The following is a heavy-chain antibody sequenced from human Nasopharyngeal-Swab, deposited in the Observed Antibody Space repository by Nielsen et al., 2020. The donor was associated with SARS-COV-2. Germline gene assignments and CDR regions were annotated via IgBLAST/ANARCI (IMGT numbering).Heavy chain of an antibody. D-gene: IGHD3-22*01. V-gene: IGHV4-59*01. Sequence: WIRQPPGKGLEWIGYIYYSGSTNYNPSLKSRVTISVDTSKNQFSLKLSSATAADTAVYYCASRLGDYDSRSNYYYYYYMDVWGKGTTVTVS. J-gene: IGHJ6*03. CDR2: IYYSGST. CDR3: ASRLGDYDSRSNYYYYYYMDV.